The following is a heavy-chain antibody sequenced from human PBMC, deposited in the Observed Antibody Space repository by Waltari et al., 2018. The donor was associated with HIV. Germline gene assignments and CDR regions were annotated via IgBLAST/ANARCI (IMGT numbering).Heavy chain of an antibody. D-gene: IGHD3-3*01. V-gene: IGHV4-59*01. CDR2: IYYSGST. J-gene: IGHJ4*02. CDR1: GGSISSYY. CDR3: ARESPDYDFWSGYSRYYFDY. Sequence: QVQLQESGPGLVKPSETLSLTCTVSGGSISSYYWSWIRQPPGKGLEWIGYIYYSGSTNNNPALKSRVTISVDTSKNQFSLKLSSVTAADTAVYYCARESPDYDFWSGYSRYYFDYWGQGTLVTVSS.